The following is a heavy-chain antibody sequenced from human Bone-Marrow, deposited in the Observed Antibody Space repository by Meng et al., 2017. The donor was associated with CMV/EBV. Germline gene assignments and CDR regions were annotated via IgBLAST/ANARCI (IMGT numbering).Heavy chain of an antibody. D-gene: IGHD3-3*01. CDR1: GYTFTSYD. Sequence: ASVKVSCKASGYTFTSYDINWVRQATGQGLEWMGWMNPNSGNTGYAQKFQGRVTMTRNTSISTAYMELSTLRSADTAVYYCAISTKPKYYDFWSGYYTGGLDYWGQGTLVTVSS. CDR3: AISTKPKYYDFWSGYYTGGLDY. J-gene: IGHJ4*02. CDR2: MNPNSGNT. V-gene: IGHV1-8*01.